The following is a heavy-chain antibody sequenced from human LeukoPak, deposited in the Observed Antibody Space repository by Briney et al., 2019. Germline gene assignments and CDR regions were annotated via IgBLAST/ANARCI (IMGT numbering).Heavy chain of an antibody. Sequence: GGSLRLSCAASGFIFSGYYMSWIRQAPGKGLEWVSHISSSGSYTNYADSVKGRFAISRDDSKNILYLEMNRLRAEDTAIYYCARDALQGSATHTFPDNWGQGTLVTVSS. V-gene: IGHV3-11*06. D-gene: IGHD1-1*01. CDR1: GFIFSGYY. CDR3: ARDALQGSATHTFPDN. CDR2: ISSSGSYT. J-gene: IGHJ4*02.